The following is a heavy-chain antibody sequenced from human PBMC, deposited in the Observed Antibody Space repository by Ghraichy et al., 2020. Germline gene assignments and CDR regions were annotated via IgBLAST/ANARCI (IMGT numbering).Heavy chain of an antibody. Sequence: SETLSLTCAVYVGSFSGYYWSWIRQPPGKGLEWIGEINLTSSINNNTPSLRSRTTLLVDTSKHQFSLILTSVAAADTAVYYSARRRDLWSAAEGGGFDLWGQGTMDTVSS. V-gene: IGHV4-34*04. CDR1: VGSFSGYY. CDR2: INLTSSIN. D-gene: IGHD2-15*01. J-gene: IGHJ3*01. CDR3: ARRRDLWSAAEGGGFDL.